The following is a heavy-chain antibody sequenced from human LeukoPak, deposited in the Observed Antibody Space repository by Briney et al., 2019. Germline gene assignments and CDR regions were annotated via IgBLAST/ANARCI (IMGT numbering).Heavy chain of an antibody. CDR3: ARPSRWLQYLYFDY. V-gene: IGHV1-3*01. J-gene: IGHJ4*02. CDR1: GYTFTSYA. CDR2: INAGNGNT. D-gene: IGHD5-24*01. Sequence: ASVKVSCKASGYTFTSYAMHWVRQAPGQTLEWMGWINAGNGNTKYSQKFQGRVTITRDTSASTAYMELSSLRSEDTAVYYCARPSRWLQYLYFDYWGQGALVTVSS.